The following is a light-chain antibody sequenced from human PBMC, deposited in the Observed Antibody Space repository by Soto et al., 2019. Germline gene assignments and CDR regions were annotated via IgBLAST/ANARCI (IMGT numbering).Light chain of an antibody. CDR3: QSYDRSLSAWV. J-gene: IGLJ3*02. Sequence: QSVLTQPPSVSGAPGQRVTISCTASSSNIGAGYDVHWYQQLPGTAPKLLIYGNTNRPSGVPDRFSGSKSGTSASLAITGLQAEDEADYYCQSYDRSLSAWVFGGGTKVTVL. V-gene: IGLV1-40*01. CDR2: GNT. CDR1: SSNIGAGYD.